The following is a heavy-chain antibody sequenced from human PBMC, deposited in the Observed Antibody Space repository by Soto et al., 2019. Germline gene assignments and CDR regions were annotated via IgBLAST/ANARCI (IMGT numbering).Heavy chain of an antibody. V-gene: IGHV4-59*01. Sequence: TSETLSLTCTVSGGSISSYYWSWIRQPPGKGLEWIGYIYYSGSTNYNPSLKSRVTISVDTSKNQFSLKLSSVTAADTAVYYCARGEGEDYYYYGMDVWGQGTTVTVSS. J-gene: IGHJ6*02. D-gene: IGHD3-10*01. CDR3: ARGEGEDYYYYGMDV. CDR2: IYYSGST. CDR1: GGSISSYY.